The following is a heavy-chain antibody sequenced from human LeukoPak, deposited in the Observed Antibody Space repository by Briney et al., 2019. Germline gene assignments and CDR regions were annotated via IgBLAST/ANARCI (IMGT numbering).Heavy chain of an antibody. Sequence: ASVKVSCKASGYTFTAYYMHWMRQAPGQGPEWMGWINPNSGGTNYAQKFQGRVTMTRDTSISTAYMELSRLRSDDTAVYYCAREDGDYSFDYWGQGTLVTVSS. CDR3: AREDGDYSFDY. J-gene: IGHJ4*02. CDR1: GYTFTAYY. CDR2: INPNSGGT. D-gene: IGHD4-17*01. V-gene: IGHV1-2*02.